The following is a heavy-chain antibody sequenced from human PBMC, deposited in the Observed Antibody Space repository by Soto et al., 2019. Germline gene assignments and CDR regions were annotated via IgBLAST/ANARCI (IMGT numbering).Heavy chain of an antibody. V-gene: IGHV5-51*01. J-gene: IGHJ4*02. CDR2: IYPGDSDT. D-gene: IGHD3-22*01. CDR3: ARHYYYDSSGYSPSYFDY. Sequence: GESLKISCKGSGYSFTSYWIGWVRQMPGKGLEWMGIIYPGDSDTRYSPSFQGQVTISADKSISTAYLQWSSLKASDTAMYYCARHYYYDSSGYSPSYFDYWGQGTLVTRLL. CDR1: GYSFTSYW.